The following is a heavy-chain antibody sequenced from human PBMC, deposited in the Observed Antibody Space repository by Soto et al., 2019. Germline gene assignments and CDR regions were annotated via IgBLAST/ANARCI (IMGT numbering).Heavy chain of an antibody. D-gene: IGHD1-1*01. V-gene: IGHV3-23*01. CDR2: VSGRGDGI. CDR3: AKDDVEVLPNYGMDV. J-gene: IGHJ6*02. Sequence: EAQILESGGDLVRPGGSLRLSCSVSGFSFSDYAMNWVRQAPGKGLEWVSAVSGRGDGIFYADSVKGRFSISRDNSKNTVYPQMNNLRVEDTAVYYCAKDDVEVLPNYGMDVWGRGTTVSVSS. CDR1: GFSFSDYA.